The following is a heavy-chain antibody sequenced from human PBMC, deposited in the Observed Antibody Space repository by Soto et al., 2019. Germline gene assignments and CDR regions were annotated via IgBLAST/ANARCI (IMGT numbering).Heavy chain of an antibody. J-gene: IGHJ6*02. CDR3: AKVGDFWSGYYTPYYYYGMDV. D-gene: IGHD3-3*01. CDR1: GFTFSSYG. Sequence: LRLSCAASGFTFSSYGMHWVRQAPGKGLEWVAVISYDGSNKYYADSVKGRFTISRDNSKNTLYLQMNSLRAEDTAVYYCAKVGDFWSGYYTPYYYYGMDVWGQGTTVTVSS. CDR2: ISYDGSNK. V-gene: IGHV3-30*18.